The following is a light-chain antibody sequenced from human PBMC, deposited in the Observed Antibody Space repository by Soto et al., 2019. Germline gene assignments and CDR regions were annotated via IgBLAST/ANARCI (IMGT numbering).Light chain of an antibody. CDR3: SSYTSSSTYV. CDR2: DVS. V-gene: IGLV2-11*01. J-gene: IGLJ1*01. CDR1: SSDVGGYNY. Sequence: QSALTQPRSVSGSPGQSVTISCTGTSSDVGGYNYVSWYQQHPGKAPKLMIYDVSERPSGVPDRFSGSQSGNTASLTISGLQGEDEADYYCSSYTSSSTYVFGTGTKVTVL.